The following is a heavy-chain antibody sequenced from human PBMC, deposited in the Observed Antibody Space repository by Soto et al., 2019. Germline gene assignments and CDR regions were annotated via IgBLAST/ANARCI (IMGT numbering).Heavy chain of an antibody. CDR3: ARMGLDCSSTSCPYYYYYYYMDV. Sequence: ASVKVSCKASGYTFTSYGISWVRQAPGQGLEWMGWISAYNGNTNYAQKLQGRVTMTTDTSTSTAYMELRSLRSDDTAVYYCARMGLDCSSTSCPYYYYYYYMDVWGKGTTVTVSS. CDR2: ISAYNGNT. CDR1: GYTFTSYG. V-gene: IGHV1-18*01. D-gene: IGHD2-2*01. J-gene: IGHJ6*03.